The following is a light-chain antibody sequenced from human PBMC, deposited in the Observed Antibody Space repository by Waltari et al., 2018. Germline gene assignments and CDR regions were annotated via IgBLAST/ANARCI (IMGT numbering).Light chain of an antibody. CDR3: AAWDDSLDGPV. V-gene: IGLV1-44*01. CDR2: TNN. J-gene: IGLJ3*02. CDR1: SSNIGINI. Sequence: QSVLTQTPSVSATPGQRVTISCSGSSSNIGINIVNWYQQLPGTAPKLLIHTNNQRPSGVPDRFSGSKSDTSASLASSGLQSEDEAEYYCAAWDDSLDGPVFGGGTKLTVL.